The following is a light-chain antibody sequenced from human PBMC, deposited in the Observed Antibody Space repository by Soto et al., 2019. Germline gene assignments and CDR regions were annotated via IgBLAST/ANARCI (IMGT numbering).Light chain of an antibody. J-gene: IGKJ4*01. Sequence: EIVITQSPATLSVSPGERATLSCRASQSVSSSLAWYQQKPGQAPRRLIYGASTRATGSPARFSSSGSGTEFTPTISSLQSEDFAVYYCQQYNTWPPLTFGGGTKV. CDR1: QSVSSS. CDR3: QQYNTWPPLT. V-gene: IGKV3D-15*01. CDR2: GAS.